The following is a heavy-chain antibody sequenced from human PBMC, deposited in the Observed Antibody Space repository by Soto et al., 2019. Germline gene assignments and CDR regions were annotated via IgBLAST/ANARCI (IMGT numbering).Heavy chain of an antibody. J-gene: IGHJ6*02. CDR2: IIPIFGRA. CDR1: GGTFSSYA. D-gene: IGHD2-21*01. CDR3: ARGGRDCYYSKSAPQGMDY. Sequence: SVKVSCKASGGTFSSYAIRWVRQAPGQGLEWMGGIIPIFGRANYAQKFQGRVTITADESTSTAYMELSSLRSEGTAVYYCARGGRDCYYSKSAPQGMDYWGQGATVTVSS. V-gene: IGHV1-69*13.